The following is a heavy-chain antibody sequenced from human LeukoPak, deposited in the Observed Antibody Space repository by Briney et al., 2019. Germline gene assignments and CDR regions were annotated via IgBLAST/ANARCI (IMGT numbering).Heavy chain of an antibody. Sequence: PGGSLRLSCSGSGFTFINYAMHRVRQAPGKGLEYVSAITSDGGGTYYADSVKGRFTISRDNSKNTLYLQMTSLRIEDTAVYYCVKASETYYYEYWGQGTLVTVSS. CDR3: VKASETYYYEY. CDR1: GFTFINYA. D-gene: IGHD3-3*01. V-gene: IGHV3-64D*09. J-gene: IGHJ4*02. CDR2: ITSDGGGT.